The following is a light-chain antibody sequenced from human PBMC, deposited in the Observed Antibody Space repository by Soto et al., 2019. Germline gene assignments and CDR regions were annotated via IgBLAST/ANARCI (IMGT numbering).Light chain of an antibody. CDR1: SSNIGSNT. V-gene: IGLV1-44*01. CDR3: AAWDDSLIGRVV. Sequence: VLTQPPSASGTPGQRVTISCSGSSSNIGSNTVNWYQQLPGTAPKLLIYSDNQRPSGVPDRFSGSKSGTSASLAISGLQSEDEADYYCAAWDDSLIGRVVFGGGTKLTVL. CDR2: SDN. J-gene: IGLJ2*01.